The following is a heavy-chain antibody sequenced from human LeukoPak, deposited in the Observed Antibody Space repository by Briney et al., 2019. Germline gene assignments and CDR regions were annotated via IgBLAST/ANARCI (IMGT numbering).Heavy chain of an antibody. Sequence: GESLKTSCKGSGFIFTTYWIGWVRQMPGKGLEWMGIIYPDDSDTRYSPSFQGQVTISADKSISTAYLQWSSLKASDTAMYYCARLYYDSSGYPDYWGQGTLVTVSS. CDR3: ARLYYDSSGYPDY. CDR1: GFIFTTYW. J-gene: IGHJ4*02. V-gene: IGHV5-51*01. D-gene: IGHD3-22*01. CDR2: IYPDDSDT.